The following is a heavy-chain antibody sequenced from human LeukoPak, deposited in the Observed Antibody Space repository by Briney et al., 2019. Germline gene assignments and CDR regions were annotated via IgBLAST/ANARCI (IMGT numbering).Heavy chain of an antibody. V-gene: IGHV3-30-3*02. CDR1: GFTFSSYA. J-gene: IGHJ4*02. CDR2: ISYDGSNK. D-gene: IGHD6-13*01. Sequence: GGSLRLSCAASGFTFSSYAMHWVRQAPGKGLEWVAVISYDGSNKYYADSVKGRFTISRDNSKNTLYLQMNSLRVEDTAVYYCAKSPSSWKFDDWGQGTLVTVSS. CDR3: AKSPSSWKFDD.